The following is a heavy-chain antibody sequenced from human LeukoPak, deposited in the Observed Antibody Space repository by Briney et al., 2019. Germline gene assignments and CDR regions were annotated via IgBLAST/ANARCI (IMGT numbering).Heavy chain of an antibody. V-gene: IGHV3-48*02. CDR2: ISGTSSTI. CDR3: PRYTKLALDNNGWPSLDF. D-gene: IGHD6-19*01. Sequence: PGGSLRLSCAAPLFTFTTYSMNWVRQAPGKGLEWVSYISGTSSTIYYAASVRGRFTISRDNAKNSLYLQLNSLRDEDTAVYYCPRYTKLALDNNGWPSLDFWGQGTLITVSS. J-gene: IGHJ4*02. CDR1: LFTFTTYS.